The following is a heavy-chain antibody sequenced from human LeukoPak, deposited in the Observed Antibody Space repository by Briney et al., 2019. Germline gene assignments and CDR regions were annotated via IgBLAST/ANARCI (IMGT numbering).Heavy chain of an antibody. D-gene: IGHD1-26*01. J-gene: IGHJ5*02. Sequence: GVSLQISCKGSGYSFTSYWIGWARPMPGKGLEWMGIIYPVDSDTRYSPSFQGQVTISADKSISTAYLQWSSLKASDTAMYYCARRGSGSYSAFDPWGQGTLVTVSS. CDR2: IYPVDSDT. CDR3: ARRGSGSYSAFDP. V-gene: IGHV5-51*01. CDR1: GYSFTSYW.